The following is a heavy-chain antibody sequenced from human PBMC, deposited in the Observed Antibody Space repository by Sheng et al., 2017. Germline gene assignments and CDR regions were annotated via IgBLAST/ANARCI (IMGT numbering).Heavy chain of an antibody. CDR1: GFTFSSYW. CDR2: ISSDGSST. CDR3: GRENPSNVFDI. Sequence: EVQLVESGGGLVQPGGSLRLSCTASGFTFSSYWMHWVRQAPGKGLVWVSRISSDGSSTRYADSVKGRFTISRDNAKNTLYLQMNSLRAEDTAVYYCGRENPSNVFDIWGQGTMITVSS. V-gene: IGHV3-74*01. J-gene: IGHJ3*02.